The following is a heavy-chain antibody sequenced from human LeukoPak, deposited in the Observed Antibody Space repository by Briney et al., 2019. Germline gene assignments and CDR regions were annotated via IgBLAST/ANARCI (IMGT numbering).Heavy chain of an antibody. V-gene: IGHV1-69*13. Sequence: SVKVSCKASGYTFTGYYMHWVRQAPGQGLEWMGGIIPIFGTANYAQKFQGRVTITADESTSTAYMELSSLRSEDTAVYYCARRPAPDCSGGSCYYPLDYWGQGTLVTVSS. CDR1: GYTFTGYY. CDR3: ARRPAPDCSGGSCYYPLDY. CDR2: IIPIFGTA. J-gene: IGHJ4*02. D-gene: IGHD2-15*01.